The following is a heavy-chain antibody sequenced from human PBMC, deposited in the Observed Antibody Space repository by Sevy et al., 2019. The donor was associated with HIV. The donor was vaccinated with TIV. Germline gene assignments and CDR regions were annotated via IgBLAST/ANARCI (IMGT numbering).Heavy chain of an antibody. CDR1: GGSISSGGYY. Sequence: SETLSLTCTVSGGSISSGGYYWSWIRQHPGKGLEWIGYIYYSGSTYYNPSLKSRVTISVDTSKNQFSLKLSSVTAADTAVYYCARISGLGYCSGGSCPRWNYYYMDVWGKGTTVTVSS. V-gene: IGHV4-31*03. CDR3: ARISGLGYCSGGSCPRWNYYYMDV. CDR2: IYYSGST. J-gene: IGHJ6*03. D-gene: IGHD2-15*01.